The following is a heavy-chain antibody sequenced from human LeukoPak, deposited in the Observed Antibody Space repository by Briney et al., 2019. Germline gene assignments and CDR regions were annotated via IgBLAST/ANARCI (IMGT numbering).Heavy chain of an antibody. Sequence: SETLSLTCTVSGGSISSGDYYWSWIRQPPGKGLEWIGYIYYSGSTYYNPSLKSRVTISVDTSKNQFSLKLSSVTAADTAVYYCARAFQWELLHFDYWGQGTLVTVSS. J-gene: IGHJ4*02. CDR1: GGSISSGDYY. CDR3: ARAFQWELLHFDY. D-gene: IGHD1-26*01. V-gene: IGHV4-30-4*08. CDR2: IYYSGST.